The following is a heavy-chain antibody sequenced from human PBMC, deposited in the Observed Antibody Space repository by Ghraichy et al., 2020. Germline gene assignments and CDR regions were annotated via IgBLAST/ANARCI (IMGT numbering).Heavy chain of an antibody. CDR1: GFTFSSYW. D-gene: IGHD3-22*01. CDR3: ARDLVYYDSSGYYYYGMDV. Sequence: GESLNISCAASGFTFSSYWMHWVRQAPGKGLVWVSRINSDGSSTSYADSVKGRFTISRDNAKNTLYLQMNSLRAEDTAVYYCARDLVYYDSSGYYYYGMDVWGQGTTVTVSS. V-gene: IGHV3-74*01. CDR2: INSDGSST. J-gene: IGHJ6*02.